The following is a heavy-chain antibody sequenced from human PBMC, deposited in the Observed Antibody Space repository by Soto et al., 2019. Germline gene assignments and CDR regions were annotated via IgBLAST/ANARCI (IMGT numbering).Heavy chain of an antibody. V-gene: IGHV4-34*01. J-gene: IGHJ4*02. CDR1: GGSFSGYY. CDR3: ARGGVWSVLVPAARAKSYFDD. D-gene: IGHD2-2*01. CDR2: INHSGST. Sequence: SETLSLTCAVYGGSFSGYYWSWIRQPPGKGLEWIGEINHSGSTNYNPSLKSRVTISVVTSKNQFSLKLSSVTAADTAVYYCARGGVWSVLVPAARAKSYFDDWGQGTRVNVSS.